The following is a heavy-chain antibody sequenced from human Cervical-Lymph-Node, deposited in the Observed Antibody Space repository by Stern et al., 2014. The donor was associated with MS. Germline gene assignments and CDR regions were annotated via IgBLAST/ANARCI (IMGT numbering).Heavy chain of an antibody. CDR1: GYTFTEYA. Sequence: DQLVESGAEVKKPGASVKVSCKASGYTFTEYAISWVRQAPGQGLEWMGWIGTNIGNTNYAQKFKGRVTLATDKSTSTVYIALRSLRSDHTAMYYCRAGSDAFDIWGQGTMVTVSS. CDR2: IGTNIGNT. D-gene: IGHD6-13*01. CDR3: RAGSDAFDI. V-gene: IGHV1-18*01. J-gene: IGHJ3*02.